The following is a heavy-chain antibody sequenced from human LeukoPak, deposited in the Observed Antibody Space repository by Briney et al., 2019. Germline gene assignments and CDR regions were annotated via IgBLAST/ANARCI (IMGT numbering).Heavy chain of an antibody. CDR1: GFTFSRYG. J-gene: IGHJ4*02. CDR2: ISTSSSYI. D-gene: IGHD5-12*01. Sequence: GGSLRLSCAASGFTFSRYGMNWVRQAPGKGLEWVSSISTSSSYIYYADSMKGRFTISRDNAKNSLYLQMNSLRAEDTAVYYCARVEGNIVTTTEGYFDYWGQGTLVTVSS. V-gene: IGHV3-21*01. CDR3: ARVEGNIVTTTEGYFDY.